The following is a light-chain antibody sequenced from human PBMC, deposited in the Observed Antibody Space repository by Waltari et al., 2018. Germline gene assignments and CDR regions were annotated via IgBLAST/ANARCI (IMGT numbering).Light chain of an antibody. CDR1: SSDVGSYDY. CDR3: CSYAGTYPWV. CDR2: DVT. J-gene: IGLJ3*02. Sequence: QSALTQPRSVSGSPGQSVTISCTGTSSDVGSYDYVSWYQQHPGKAPKLIISDVTKRPSGVPDRFSGSKSGNTASRTISRLQAEDEADYCCCSYAGTYPWVFGGGTKLTVL. V-gene: IGLV2-11*01.